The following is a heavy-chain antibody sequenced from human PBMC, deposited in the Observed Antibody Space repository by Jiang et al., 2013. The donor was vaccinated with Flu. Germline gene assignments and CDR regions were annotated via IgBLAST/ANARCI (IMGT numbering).Heavy chain of an antibody. CDR3: ARNGEDHYDFWSGYSDDAFDI. V-gene: IGHV2-70*04. Sequence: KPTQTLTLTCTFSGFSLSTSGMRVSWIRQPPGKALEWLARIDWDDDKFYSTSLKTRLTISKDTSKNQVVLTMTNMDPVDTATYYCARNGEDHYDFWSGYSDDAFDIWGQGTMVTVSS. J-gene: IGHJ3*02. CDR2: IDWDDDK. CDR1: GFSLSTSGMR. D-gene: IGHD3-3*01.